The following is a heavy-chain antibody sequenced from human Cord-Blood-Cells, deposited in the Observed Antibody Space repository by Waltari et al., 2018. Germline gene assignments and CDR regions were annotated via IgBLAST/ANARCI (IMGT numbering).Heavy chain of an antibody. V-gene: IGHV3-48*01. Sequence: EVQLVESGGGLVQPGGSLRLSCAASGFTFRSYSMHWFRQAPGKGLELVSYISSSSSTIYYADSVKGRFTISRDNAKNSLYLQMNSLRAEDTAVYYCARDPRWLRFDYWGQGTLVTVSS. CDR2: ISSSSSTI. CDR3: ARDPRWLRFDY. J-gene: IGHJ4*02. D-gene: IGHD5-12*01. CDR1: GFTFRSYS.